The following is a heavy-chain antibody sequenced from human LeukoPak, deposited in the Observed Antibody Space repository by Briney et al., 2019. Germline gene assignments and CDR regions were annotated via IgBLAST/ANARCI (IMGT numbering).Heavy chain of an antibody. J-gene: IGHJ4*02. CDR1: GYSFSTYW. CDR2: IYPGDSDT. Sequence: GESLKISCQGSGYSFSTYWIDWVRQTPGKGLEWMGIIYPGDSDTRYSPSFEGQVTISADKSSSTAYLQWGSLKASDTAMYYCARRTGLATLDYWGQGTLVTVSS. D-gene: IGHD2-8*02. CDR3: ARRTGLATLDY. V-gene: IGHV5-51*01.